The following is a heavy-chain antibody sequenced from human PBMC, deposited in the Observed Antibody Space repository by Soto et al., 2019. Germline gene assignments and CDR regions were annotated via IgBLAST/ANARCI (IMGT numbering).Heavy chain of an antibody. CDR1: GVTVNSYA. CDR3: AGFGYSKGYAY. J-gene: IGHJ4*02. V-gene: IGHV1-69*18. Sequence: QVQLEQSGAEVKKPGSSVKVSCKASGVTVNSYAIIWVRQAAGQGLEWMGSIIPLFGTANSAQKFRARVTITADQSTSTAYLEVTSLRSENTAVYYCAGFGYSKGYAYWGQGTLVTVSS. D-gene: IGHD5-18*01. CDR2: IIPLFGTA.